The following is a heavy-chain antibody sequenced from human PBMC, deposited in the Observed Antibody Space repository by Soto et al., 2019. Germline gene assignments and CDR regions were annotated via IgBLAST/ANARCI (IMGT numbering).Heavy chain of an antibody. V-gene: IGHV3-20*01. CDR2: INWNGGST. J-gene: IGHJ6*03. Sequence: EVQLVESGGGVVRPGGSLRLSCAASGFTFDDYGMSWVRQAPGKGLEWVSGINWNGGSTGYADSVKGRFTISRDNAKNSLYLQMNSLRAEDTALYHCARGGEGSVDYYYYYYYMDVWGIGTTVTVSS. CDR3: ARGGEGSVDYYYYYYYMDV. CDR1: GFTFDDYG. D-gene: IGHD3-16*01.